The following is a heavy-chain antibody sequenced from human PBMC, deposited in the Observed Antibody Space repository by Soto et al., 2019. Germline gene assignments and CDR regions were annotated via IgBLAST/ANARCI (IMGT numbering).Heavy chain of an antibody. V-gene: IGHV3-7*01. CDR1: GFTFTNYW. Sequence: GGSLRLSXVASGFTFTNYWMSWVRQAPGKGLEWVANIKGDGSEKRYVDSVRGRFTISRDNAKNSVYLQMNSLRADETALYYCGRDEVRNGVGVWGQGTTVTVS. CDR3: GRDEVRNGVGV. CDR2: IKGDGSEK. J-gene: IGHJ6*02.